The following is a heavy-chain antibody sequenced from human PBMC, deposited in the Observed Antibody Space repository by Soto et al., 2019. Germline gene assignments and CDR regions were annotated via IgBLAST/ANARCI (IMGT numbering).Heavy chain of an antibody. CDR2: IYSGGGR. Sequence: EVQVVESGGDLVQPGGSLRLSCAASGFTVSSDYMNWVRQAPGKGLEWVSVIYSGGGRYYADSVKGRFTISRDNSKNMVYLQMNSLRAEATAVYYCARDPGDRNGMIVWGQGTTVTVSS. CDR1: GFTVSSDY. J-gene: IGHJ6*02. V-gene: IGHV3-66*01. CDR3: ARDPGDRNGMIV. D-gene: IGHD1-26*01.